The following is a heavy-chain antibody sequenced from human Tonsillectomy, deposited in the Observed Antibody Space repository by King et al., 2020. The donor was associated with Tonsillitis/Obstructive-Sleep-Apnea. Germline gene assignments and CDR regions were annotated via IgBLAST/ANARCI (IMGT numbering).Heavy chain of an antibody. Sequence: QLQESGPGLVKPSETLSLTCTVSGGSISSYYWSWIRQPPGKELEWIGYLYYSGSTNYNPSLKSRVTISVDTSKNQFSLKLRSVTAADTAVYYCAHLYDSRGYYYGVLDYWGQGTLVTVSS. V-gene: IGHV4-59*08. CDR3: AHLYDSRGYYYGVLDY. D-gene: IGHD3-22*01. CDR1: GGSISSYY. J-gene: IGHJ4*02. CDR2: LYYSGST.